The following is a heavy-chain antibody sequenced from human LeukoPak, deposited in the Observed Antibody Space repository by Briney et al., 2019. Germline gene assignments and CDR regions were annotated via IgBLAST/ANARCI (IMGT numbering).Heavy chain of an antibody. CDR3: ARDNTSTVTTCLDY. CDR1: GFTFSNYW. J-gene: IGHJ4*02. Sequence: GGSLRLSCAASGFTFSNYWMSWVRQAPGKGLEWVANIKEDGSEKYYVDSVKGRFTISRDNAKNSLSLQVNSLRAEDTALYYCARDNTSTVTTCLDYWGQGTLVTVSS. CDR2: IKEDGSEK. V-gene: IGHV3-7*03. D-gene: IGHD4-11*01.